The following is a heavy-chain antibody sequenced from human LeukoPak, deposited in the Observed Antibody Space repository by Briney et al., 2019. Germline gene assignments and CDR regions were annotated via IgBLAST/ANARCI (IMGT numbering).Heavy chain of an antibody. CDR3: AKDTEVYYYYYYMDV. CDR2: ISSSSSYI. CDR1: GFTFSSYS. D-gene: IGHD4-11*01. V-gene: IGHV3-21*01. Sequence: GGSLRLSCAASGFTFSSYSMNWVRQAPGKGLEWVSSISSSSSYIYYADSVKGRFTISRDNSKNTLYLQMNSLRAEDTAVYYCAKDTEVYYYYYYMDVWGKGTTVTVSS. J-gene: IGHJ6*03.